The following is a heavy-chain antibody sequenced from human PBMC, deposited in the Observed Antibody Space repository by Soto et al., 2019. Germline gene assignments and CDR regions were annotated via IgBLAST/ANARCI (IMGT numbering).Heavy chain of an antibody. D-gene: IGHD3-16*01. CDR3: TRDGGGGGGY. CDR1: GFTFSTYW. Sequence: EVQLVESGGGLVQPGGSLRLSCAASGFTFSTYWMHWVRQAPGKGLVWVSRINEDGSTINYADSVKGRFTISRDNAKNRLYGEVNSRRAEDRVVYYCTRDGGGGGGYWGQGTLVTVSS. V-gene: IGHV3-74*01. CDR2: INEDGSTI. J-gene: IGHJ4*02.